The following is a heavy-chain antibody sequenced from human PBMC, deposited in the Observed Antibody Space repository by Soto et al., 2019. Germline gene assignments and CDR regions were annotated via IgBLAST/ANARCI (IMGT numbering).Heavy chain of an antibody. CDR2: INAGNGNT. CDR3: ARSIVVVTALDY. CDR1: GYTFTSYA. J-gene: IGHJ4*02. D-gene: IGHD2-21*02. V-gene: IGHV1-3*05. Sequence: QVQLVQSGAEEKKPGASVKVSCKASGYTFTSYAMHWVRQAPGQRLERMGRINAGNGNTKYSQKFQGRVTITSDTGAITASMELSSLRSEDTAVLYCARSIVVVTALDYWGQGTLVTVAS.